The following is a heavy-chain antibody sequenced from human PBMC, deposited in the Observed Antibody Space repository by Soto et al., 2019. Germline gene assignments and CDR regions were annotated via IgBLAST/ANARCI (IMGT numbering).Heavy chain of an antibody. D-gene: IGHD3-22*01. CDR1: GLTFRTSW. J-gene: IGHJ4*02. CDR3: AKGQVSYYYDSSGYYYYFDY. Sequence: GSLTLSCAASGLTFRTSWMDSVPQTQGKGLESVANINQDCSEKNYAHSAKDRFTISRDNSKNTLDLQMNRLRAEDTAVYYCAKGQVSYYYDSSGYYYYFDYWGQGTLVTVSS. V-gene: IGHV3-7*03. CDR2: INQDCSEK.